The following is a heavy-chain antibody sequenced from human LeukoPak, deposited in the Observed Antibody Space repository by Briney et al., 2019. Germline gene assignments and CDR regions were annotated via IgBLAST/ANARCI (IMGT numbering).Heavy chain of an antibody. CDR2: IGSTGINT. V-gene: IGHV3-23*05. D-gene: IGHD2-8*01. CDR1: GFTFSNYA. Sequence: PGGSLRLSCAASGFTFSNYAMSWVRQAPGKGPEWVSTIGSTGINTFYADSVKGRFTVSRDNSKNTLSLQMNSLRDEDTAVYYCGKRSTNGGGDFDYWGLGTVVSVSS. CDR3: GKRSTNGGGDFDY. J-gene: IGHJ4*02.